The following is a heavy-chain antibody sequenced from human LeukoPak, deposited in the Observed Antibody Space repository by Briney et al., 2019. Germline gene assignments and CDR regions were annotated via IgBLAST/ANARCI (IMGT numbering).Heavy chain of an antibody. Sequence: GGSLRLSCAASGFTFSSYNMNWVRQAPGKGLEWVSSITNSSSYIYYADSVKGRFTISRDNAKNSLYLQMNSLRAEDTAVYYCARVNYDILTGYFLDYWGQGTLVTVSS. CDR3: ARVNYDILTGYFLDY. J-gene: IGHJ4*02. CDR1: GFTFSSYN. CDR2: ITNSSSYI. D-gene: IGHD3-9*01. V-gene: IGHV3-21*01.